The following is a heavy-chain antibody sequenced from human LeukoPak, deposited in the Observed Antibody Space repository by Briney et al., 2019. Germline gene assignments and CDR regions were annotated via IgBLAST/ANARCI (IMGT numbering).Heavy chain of an antibody. CDR3: ARDQGGAAVGTTWFDP. V-gene: IGHV4-34*01. Sequence: KPSETLSLTCAVYGGSFSGYYWTWIRQSPGKGLEWIGEINHSGSTNYNPSLKSRVTMSVDTSKNQFSLKLSSVTAADTAVYYCARDQGGAAVGTTWFDPWGQGTLVTVSS. CDR2: INHSGST. CDR1: GGSFSGYY. D-gene: IGHD6-13*01. J-gene: IGHJ5*02.